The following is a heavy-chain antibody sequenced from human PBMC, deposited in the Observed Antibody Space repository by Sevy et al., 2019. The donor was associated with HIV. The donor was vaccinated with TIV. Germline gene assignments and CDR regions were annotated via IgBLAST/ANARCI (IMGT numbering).Heavy chain of an antibody. V-gene: IGHV3-30*18. CDR1: GFTFSSYG. CDR2: ISYDGSNK. D-gene: IGHD5-18*01. Sequence: GGSLRLSCAASGFTFSSYGMHRVRQAPGKGLEWVAVISYDGSNKYYADSVKGRFTISRDNSKNTLYLQMNSLRAEDTAVYYCAKDQDGYVDFIGDYGMDVWGQGTTVTVSS. J-gene: IGHJ6*02. CDR3: AKDQDGYVDFIGDYGMDV.